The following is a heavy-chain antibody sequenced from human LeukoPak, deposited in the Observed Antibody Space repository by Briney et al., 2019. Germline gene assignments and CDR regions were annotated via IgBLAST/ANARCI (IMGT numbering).Heavy chain of an antibody. D-gene: IGHD4-17*01. CDR2: ISYDGSNK. CDR3: ASYGDYGPGNY. V-gene: IGHV3-30-3*01. J-gene: IGHJ4*02. Sequence: PGGSLRLSCAASGFTFSSYAMHWVRQAPGKGLEWVAVISYDGSNKYYADSMKGRFTISRDNSKNTLYLQMNSLRAEDTAVYYCASYGDYGPGNYWGQGTLVTVSS. CDR1: GFTFSSYA.